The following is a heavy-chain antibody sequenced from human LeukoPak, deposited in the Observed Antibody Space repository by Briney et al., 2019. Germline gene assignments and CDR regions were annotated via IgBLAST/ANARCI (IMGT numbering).Heavy chain of an antibody. V-gene: IGHV4-30-4*01. CDR1: GDSIKSDEYH. D-gene: IGHD7-27*01. CDR3: AREGADWGGNFYAMDV. J-gene: IGHJ6*02. CDR2: IFYRGTT. Sequence: SETLSLTCTVSGDSIKSDEYHWSWIRQPPGKGLEWIGYIFYRGTTYYNPSLMSRVTISLDTSKNQFSLKLSSVTAADTAVYHCAREGADWGGNFYAMDVWAQGTTVTVSS.